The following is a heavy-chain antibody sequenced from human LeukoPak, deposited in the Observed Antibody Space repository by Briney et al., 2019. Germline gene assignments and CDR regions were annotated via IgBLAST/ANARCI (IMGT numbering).Heavy chain of an antibody. Sequence: GGSLRLSCAASGFTFSSFAMNWVRQAPGKGLEWVSGISGSGGSTYYADSVKGRFTTSRDNSKNTLYVQMNSLRAEDTAVYYCARLYSSTWENYFDYWGQGTLVTVSS. V-gene: IGHV3-23*01. J-gene: IGHJ4*02. CDR2: ISGSGGST. D-gene: IGHD6-13*01. CDR1: GFTFSSFA. CDR3: ARLYSSTWENYFDY.